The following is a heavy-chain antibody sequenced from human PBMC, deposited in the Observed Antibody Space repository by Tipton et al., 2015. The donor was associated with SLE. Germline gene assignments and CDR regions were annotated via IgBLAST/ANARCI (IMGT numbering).Heavy chain of an antibody. Sequence: TLSLTCAVSGYSISSAYYWGWIRQPPGKGLEWIGSIFHSGSVFYNPSLKSRVTISVDTSKNQFSLKLSSVTAADTAVYYCAREEGRRITIFGVVTTGGWFDPWGQGTLVTVSS. CDR1: GYSISSAYY. J-gene: IGHJ5*02. CDR2: IFHSGSV. CDR3: AREEGRRITIFGVVTTGGWFDP. D-gene: IGHD3-3*01. V-gene: IGHV4-38-2*02.